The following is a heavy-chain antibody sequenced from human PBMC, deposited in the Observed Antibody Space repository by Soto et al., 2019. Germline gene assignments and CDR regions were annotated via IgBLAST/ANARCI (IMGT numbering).Heavy chain of an antibody. D-gene: IGHD1-26*01. J-gene: IGHJ4*02. V-gene: IGHV4-31*03. Sequence: SETLSLTCTVSGGSISSGGYYWSWIRQHPGKGLEWIGYIYYSGSTYCNPSLKSRITISVDTSKNQFSLKLSSVTAADTAVYYCARHYSYGSYYYFDYWGQGTLVTVSS. CDR1: GGSISSGGYY. CDR3: ARHYSYGSYYYFDY. CDR2: IYYSGST.